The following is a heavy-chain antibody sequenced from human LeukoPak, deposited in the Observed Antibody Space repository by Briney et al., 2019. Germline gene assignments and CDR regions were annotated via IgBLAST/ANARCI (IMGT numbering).Heavy chain of an antibody. Sequence: GASGKVSCKASGYTFTSYYMHWVRQAPGQGLEWMGIINPSGGSTSYAQKFQGRVTMTRDTSTSTVYMELSSLRSEDTAVYYCARVTSTYYYDSSGYQDNWFDPWGQGTLVTVSS. D-gene: IGHD3-22*01. J-gene: IGHJ5*02. CDR1: GYTFTSYY. CDR3: ARVTSTYYYDSSGYQDNWFDP. CDR2: INPSGGST. V-gene: IGHV1-46*01.